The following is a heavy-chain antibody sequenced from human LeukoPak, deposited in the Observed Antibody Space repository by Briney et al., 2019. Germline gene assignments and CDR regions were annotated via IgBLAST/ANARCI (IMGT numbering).Heavy chain of an antibody. V-gene: IGHV5-51*01. CDR3: ARGYSSSWYSPKHYYMDV. D-gene: IGHD6-13*01. CDR1: GYSFTSYW. CDR2: IYPGDSDT. J-gene: IGHJ6*03. Sequence: GESLKISCKGSGYSFTSYWIGWVRQMPGKGLEWMGIIYPGDSDTRYSPSFQGQVTISADKSISTAYLQCSSLKASGTAMYYCARGYSSSWYSPKHYYMDVWGKGTTVTISS.